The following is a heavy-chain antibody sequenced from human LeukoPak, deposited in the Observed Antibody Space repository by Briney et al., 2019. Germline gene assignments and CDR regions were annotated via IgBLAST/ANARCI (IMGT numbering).Heavy chain of an antibody. CDR3: ARDSSHYLGSSDY. Sequence: GGSLRLSCAASGFTFSSYAMSWVRQAPGKGLEWVSVISETGGVTHYADSMKGRFTISRDNIKNTLNLQMNSLRAEDTAIYYCARDSSHYLGSSDYWGQGTLVTVSS. CDR2: ISETGGVT. D-gene: IGHD6-6*01. J-gene: IGHJ4*02. CDR1: GFTFSSYA. V-gene: IGHV3-23*01.